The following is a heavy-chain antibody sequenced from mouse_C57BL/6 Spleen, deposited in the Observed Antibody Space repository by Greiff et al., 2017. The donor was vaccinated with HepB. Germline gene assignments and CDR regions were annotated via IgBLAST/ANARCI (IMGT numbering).Heavy chain of an antibody. CDR3: ARGSTMSTTFFDY. J-gene: IGHJ2*01. D-gene: IGHD2-4*01. CDR1: GYTFTSYW. Sequence: VQLQQPGAELVRPGSSVKLSCKASGYTFTSYWMDWVKQRAGQGLEWIGNIYPSDSETHYNQKFKDKATLTVDKSSSTAYMQLSSLTSEDSAVYYCARGSTMSTTFFDYWGQGTTLTVSS. CDR2: IYPSDSET. V-gene: IGHV1-61*01.